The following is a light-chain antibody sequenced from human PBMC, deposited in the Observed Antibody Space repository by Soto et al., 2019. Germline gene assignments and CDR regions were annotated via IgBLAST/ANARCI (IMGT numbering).Light chain of an antibody. CDR2: GAS. J-gene: IGKJ2*01. Sequence: EIVMTQSPATLSVSPGERATLSCRASQSVSSNLAWYQQKPGQAPRLLIYGASTRATGIPARFSGSGSGTEFTLTISSLQSEDFATYYCQQYNSYPYTFGQGPKLEIK. CDR1: QSVSSN. CDR3: QQYNSYPYT. V-gene: IGKV3-15*01.